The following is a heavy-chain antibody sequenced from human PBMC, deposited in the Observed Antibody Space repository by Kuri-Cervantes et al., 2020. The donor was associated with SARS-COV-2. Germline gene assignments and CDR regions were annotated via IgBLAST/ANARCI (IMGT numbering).Heavy chain of an antibody. D-gene: IGHD2-8*02. Sequence: APVKVSCKASGYTFITYVMNWVRQAPGQGLEWMGWTNTKTGNPTYAQGFTGRFVFSLDTSVRTAYLQISSLEAADTAVYYCARDIEATYVLSPFFYGMDVWGQGTTVTVSS. CDR1: GYTFITYV. CDR3: ARDIEATYVLSPFFYGMDV. J-gene: IGHJ6*02. CDR2: TNTKTGNP. V-gene: IGHV7-4-1*02.